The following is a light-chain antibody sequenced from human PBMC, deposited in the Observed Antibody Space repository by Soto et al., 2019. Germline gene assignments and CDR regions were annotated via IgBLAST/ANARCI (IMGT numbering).Light chain of an antibody. CDR1: QSVSSSY. CDR3: QQYNNWPPVT. J-gene: IGKJ1*01. V-gene: IGKV3-11*01. CDR2: DAS. Sequence: EIVLTQSRGALSLSPGERATLSCRASQSVSSSYLAWYQQKPGQAPRLLIYDASNRATGIPARFSGSGSGTDFTLTISSLEPEDFAVYYCQQYNNWPPVTFGQGTKVDIK.